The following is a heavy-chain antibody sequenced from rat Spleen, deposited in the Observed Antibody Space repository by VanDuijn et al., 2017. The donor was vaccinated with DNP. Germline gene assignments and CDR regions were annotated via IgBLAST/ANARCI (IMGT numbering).Heavy chain of an antibody. D-gene: IGHD3-8*01. CDR2: ISYSGRT. J-gene: IGHJ2*01. CDR1: GYSITNNY. V-gene: IGHV3-1*01. Sequence: EVRLQESGPGLVQPSQSLSLTCSVTGYSITNNYWAWIRKFPGNKMEWIGYISYSGRTSYNPSLTGRISITRDTSKNQFFLQLNSVTTEDTATYYSVRGHPPRGFDYWGQGVMVTVSS. CDR3: VRGHPPRGFDY.